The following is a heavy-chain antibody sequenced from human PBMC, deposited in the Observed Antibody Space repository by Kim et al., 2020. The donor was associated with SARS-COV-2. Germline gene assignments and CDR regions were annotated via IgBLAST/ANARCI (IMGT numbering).Heavy chain of an antibody. Sequence: GGSLRLSCAASGFTISGYWMTWVRQAPGKGLEWVANIKEDGSEKEYVDSVKGRFTISRYNAKNSLYLQMNSLRAEDTAVYYCARGRGWFPDWGQGTLVTVSS. CDR3: ARGRGWFPD. CDR1: GFTISGYW. J-gene: IGHJ4*02. V-gene: IGHV3-7*01. D-gene: IGHD2-15*01. CDR2: IKEDGSEK.